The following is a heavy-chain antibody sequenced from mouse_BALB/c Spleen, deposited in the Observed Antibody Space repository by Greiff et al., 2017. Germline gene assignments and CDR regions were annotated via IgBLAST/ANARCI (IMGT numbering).Heavy chain of an antibody. CDR3: ASYYGSSYAFAY. D-gene: IGHD1-1*01. J-gene: IGHJ3*01. CDR2: ISYDGSN. CDR1: GYSITSGYY. V-gene: IGHV3-6*02. Sequence: DVKLQESGPGLVKPSQSLSLTCSVTGYSITSGYYWNWIRQFPGNKLEWMGYISYDGSNNYNPSLKNRISITRDTSKNQFFLKLNSVTTEDTATYYCASYYGSSYAFAYWGQGTLVTVSA.